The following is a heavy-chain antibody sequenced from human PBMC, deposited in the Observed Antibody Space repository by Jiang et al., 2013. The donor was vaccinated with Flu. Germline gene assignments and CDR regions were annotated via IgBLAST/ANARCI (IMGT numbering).Heavy chain of an antibody. V-gene: IGHV4-39*01. CDR1: GGSISSSSYY. J-gene: IGHJ1*01. CDR3: ASDCSGGSCS. Sequence: GPGLVKPSETLSLTCTVSGGSISSSSYYWGWIRQPPGKGLEWIGSIYYSGSTYYNPSLKSRVTISVDTSKNQFSLKLSSVTAADTAVYYCASDCSGGSCSWGQGRWSPSPQ. CDR2: IYYSGST. D-gene: IGHD2-15*01.